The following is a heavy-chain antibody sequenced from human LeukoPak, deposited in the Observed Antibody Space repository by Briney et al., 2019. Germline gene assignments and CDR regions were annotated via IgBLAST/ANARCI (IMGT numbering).Heavy chain of an antibody. J-gene: IGHJ6*03. V-gene: IGHV5-51*01. CDR1: GYSFTSYW. CDR3: AKDQDYDFWSGPSHYMDV. CDR2: IYPGDSDT. Sequence: GESLKISCKGSGYSFTSYWIGWVRQMPGTGLEWMGFIYPGDSDTRYSSSFQGQVTLSADKSISTAYLQWSSLKASDTAVYYCAKDQDYDFWSGPSHYMDVWGKGTTVTVSS. D-gene: IGHD3-3*01.